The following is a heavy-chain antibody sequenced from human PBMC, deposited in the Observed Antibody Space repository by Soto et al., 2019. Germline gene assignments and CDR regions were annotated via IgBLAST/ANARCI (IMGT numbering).Heavy chain of an antibody. D-gene: IGHD3-3*01. V-gene: IGHV3-23*01. J-gene: IGHJ4*02. CDR1: GFTFSSYA. CDR2: ISGSGGST. CDR3: AKDLRSYDFWSGYSTFDY. Sequence: PGGSLRLSCAASGFTFSSYAMSWVRQAPGKGLEWVSAISGSGGSTYYADSVKGRFTISRDNSKNTLYLQMNSLRAEDTAVYYCAKDLRSYDFWSGYSTFDYWGQGTRVTVSS.